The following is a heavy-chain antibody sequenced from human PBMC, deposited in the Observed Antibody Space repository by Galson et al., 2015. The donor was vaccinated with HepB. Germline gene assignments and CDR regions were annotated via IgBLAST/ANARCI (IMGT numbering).Heavy chain of an antibody. CDR2: TYYRSKWYN. CDR1: GDSVSSNSAA. Sequence: CAISGDSVSSNSAAWNWIRQSPSRGLELLGRTYYRSKWYNDYAVSVKSRITINPDTSKNQFSLQLNSVTPEDTAVYYCAREGYYYDSSGYWYYFDYWGQGTLFTVSS. J-gene: IGHJ4*02. D-gene: IGHD3-22*01. V-gene: IGHV6-1*01. CDR3: AREGYYYDSSGYWYYFDY.